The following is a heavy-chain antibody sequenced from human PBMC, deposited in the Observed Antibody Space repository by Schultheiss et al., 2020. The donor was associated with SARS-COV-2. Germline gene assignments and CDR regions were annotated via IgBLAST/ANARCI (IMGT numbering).Heavy chain of an antibody. Sequence: SQTLSLTCAVYGGSFSGYYWSWIRQPPGKGLEWIGEINHSGSTNYNPSLKSRVTMSVDTSKNQFSLKLSSVTAVDTAVYYCARGPTPQIAVAGSEYWGQGTLVTVSS. CDR1: GGSFSGYY. D-gene: IGHD6-19*01. CDR2: INHSGST. CDR3: ARGPTPQIAVAGSEY. J-gene: IGHJ4*02. V-gene: IGHV4-34*01.